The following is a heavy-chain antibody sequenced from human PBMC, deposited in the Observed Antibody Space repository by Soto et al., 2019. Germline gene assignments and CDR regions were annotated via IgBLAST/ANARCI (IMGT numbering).Heavy chain of an antibody. CDR1: GFTFSSYG. V-gene: IGHV3-33*01. CDR2: IWYDGSNK. D-gene: IGHD4-17*01. CDR3: AREYYGDCVGWFDP. Sequence: QVQLVESGGGVVQPGRSLRLSCAASGFTFSSYGMHWVRQAPGKGLEWVAVIWYDGSNKYYADSVKGRFTISRDNSKNTLYRQMNSLRAEDTAVYYCAREYYGDCVGWFDPWGQGTLVTVSS. J-gene: IGHJ5*02.